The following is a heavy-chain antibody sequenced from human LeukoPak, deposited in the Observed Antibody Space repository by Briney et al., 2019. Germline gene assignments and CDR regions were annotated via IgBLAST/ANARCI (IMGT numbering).Heavy chain of an antibody. CDR2: IIPILGIA. J-gene: IGHJ4*02. V-gene: IGHV1-69*04. Sequence: GSSVKVSCKASGGTFSSYAISWVRQAPGQGLEWMGRIIPILGIANYAQKFQGRVTITADKSTSTAYMELSSLRSEDTAVYYCASSYYYDSSGYWDYWGQGTLVTVSS. CDR3: ASSYYYDSSGYWDY. D-gene: IGHD3-22*01. CDR1: GGTFSSYA.